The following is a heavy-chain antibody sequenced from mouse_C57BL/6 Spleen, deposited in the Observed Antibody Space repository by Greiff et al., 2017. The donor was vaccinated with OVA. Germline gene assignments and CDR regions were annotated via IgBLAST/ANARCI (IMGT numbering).Heavy chain of an antibody. CDR1: GYAFSSSW. J-gene: IGHJ1*03. Sequence: LVESGPELVKPGASVKISCKASGYAFSSSWMNWVKQRPGKGLEWIGRIYPGDGDTNYNGKFKGKATLTADKSSSTAYMQLSSLTSEDSAVYFCARGRYYYGSSYEYWYFDVWGTGTTVTVSS. V-gene: IGHV1-82*01. CDR3: ARGRYYYGSSYEYWYFDV. D-gene: IGHD1-1*01. CDR2: IYPGDGDT.